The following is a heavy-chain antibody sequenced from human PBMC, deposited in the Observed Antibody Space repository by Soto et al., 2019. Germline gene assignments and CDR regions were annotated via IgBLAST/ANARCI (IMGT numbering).Heavy chain of an antibody. CDR3: ARESLYEPLIS. Sequence: QVQLVHSGVEVKKPGASVKVSCQASGYTFTNYGITWLRQAPGQGLEWMGWVSAYNRNTTYAQRFQDRVTMTTDTSTRSAYMEWRNLRSDDTAIYFCARESLYEPLISWGQGTLVTVSS. CDR1: GYTFTNYG. J-gene: IGHJ4*02. D-gene: IGHD3-16*01. CDR2: VSAYNRNT. V-gene: IGHV1-18*01.